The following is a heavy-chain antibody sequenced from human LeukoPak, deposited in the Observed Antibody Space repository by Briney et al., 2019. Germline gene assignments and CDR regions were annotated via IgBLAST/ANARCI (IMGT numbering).Heavy chain of an antibody. CDR1: GFTFSSYW. D-gene: IGHD5-18*01. Sequence: GGSLRLSCAASGFTFSSYWMSWVRQAPGKGLEWVANIKKDGSEKYSVDSVKGRFTISRDNAKTSLYLQMNTLRAEDTAVYYCARHLSGVTGYTYGRGIDYWGQGTLVTISS. CDR3: ARHLSGVTGYTYGRGIDY. CDR2: IKKDGSEK. J-gene: IGHJ4*02. V-gene: IGHV3-7*01.